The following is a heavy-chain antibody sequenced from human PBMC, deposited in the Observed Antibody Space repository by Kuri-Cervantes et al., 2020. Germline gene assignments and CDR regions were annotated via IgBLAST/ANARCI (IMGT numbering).Heavy chain of an antibody. V-gene: IGHV3-11*01. J-gene: IGHJ4*02. D-gene: IGHD5-24*01. CDR3: ARVLESWYLDY. Sequence: LSLTCAASGFTFSDYYMSWLRQDPGKGLEWISYIRSTSSTIYYADSVKGRFTISRDNAKNSLYLQMNSLRAEDTAVYYCARVLESWYLDYWGQGTLVTVSS. CDR1: GFTFSDYY. CDR2: IRSTSSTI.